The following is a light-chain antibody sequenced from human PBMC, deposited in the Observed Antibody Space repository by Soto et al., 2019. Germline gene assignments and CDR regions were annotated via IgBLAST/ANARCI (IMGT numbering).Light chain of an antibody. J-gene: IGLJ3*02. V-gene: IGLV2-11*01. Sequence: QSALTQPRSVSGSPGQSVTISCTGTTSDIGGYNNVSGYQKHPGKAPKVMIYDVSRRPSGVPDRFSGSKSGNTASLTISGLQAEDEADYYCCSYAGTYNFWVFGGGTKLTVL. CDR3: CSYAGTYNFWV. CDR1: TSDIGGYNN. CDR2: DVS.